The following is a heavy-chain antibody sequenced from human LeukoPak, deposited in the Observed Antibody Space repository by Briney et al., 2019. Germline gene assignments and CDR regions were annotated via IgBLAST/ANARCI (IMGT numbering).Heavy chain of an antibody. D-gene: IGHD2-2*01. V-gene: IGHV3-23*01. CDR2: INHRGSST. J-gene: IGHJ6*02. CDR1: GFTFSSYA. CDR3: AKNKDYCSSSTCYYQNGMDV. Sequence: SGGSLRLSCAASGFTFSSYAMSWVRQAPGKGLEWISAINHRGSSTYYTDSVKGRFTISRDNSKNTLYLQMNSLRAEDTAVYHCAKNKDYCSSSTCYYQNGMDVWGQGTRVAVSS.